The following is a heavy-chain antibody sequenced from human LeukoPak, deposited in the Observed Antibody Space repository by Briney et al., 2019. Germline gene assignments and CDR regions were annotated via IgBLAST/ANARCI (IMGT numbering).Heavy chain of an antibody. CDR3: VRGILSDDTLTGP. Sequence: ASVKASCKTSGYTFSCYGINWERQPPGQGLEWMGSIRTNNGKTHYGQKVQGRVNMTTDTSTNSAYMELRSLTSDDTAVYYCVRGILSDDTLTGPWGQGTLVTVSS. V-gene: IGHV1-18*01. CDR2: IRTNNGKT. J-gene: IGHJ5*02. CDR1: GYTFSCYG. D-gene: IGHD3-9*01.